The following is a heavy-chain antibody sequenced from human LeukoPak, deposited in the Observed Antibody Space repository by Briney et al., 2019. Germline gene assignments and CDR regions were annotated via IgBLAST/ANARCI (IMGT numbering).Heavy chain of an antibody. Sequence: GSPKDSCKAFGYTFVTFGISRGPPAPGERLGWVGWIIAYNVETNYAQKLQSRVTMTTDTSTNTAYKELRSLRSADTAVYYCTGALYHTFDYWGQGTLVTVSS. CDR1: GYTFVTFG. CDR3: TGALYHTFDY. V-gene: IGHV1-18*01. J-gene: IGHJ4*02. D-gene: IGHD2-2*01. CDR2: IIAYNVET.